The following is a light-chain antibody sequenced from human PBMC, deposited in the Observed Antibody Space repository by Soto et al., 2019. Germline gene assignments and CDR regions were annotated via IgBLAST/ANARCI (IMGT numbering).Light chain of an antibody. CDR3: QQYGSSPRT. CDR2: GAS. V-gene: IGKV3-20*01. CDR1: QSVSSSY. J-gene: IGKJ1*01. Sequence: EIVLTQSPGTLSLPPGERATLSCRASQSVSSSYLAWYQQKPGQAPRLLIYGASSRATGIPDRFSGSGSGTDFTLTISRLEPEDFAVYYCQQYGSSPRTFGQGTTV.